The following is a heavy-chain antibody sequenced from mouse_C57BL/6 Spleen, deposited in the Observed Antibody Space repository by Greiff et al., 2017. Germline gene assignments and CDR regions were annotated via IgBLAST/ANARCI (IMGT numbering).Heavy chain of an antibody. Sequence: VQLQQSGAELVKPGASVKISCKASGYAFSSYWMNWVKQRPGKGLEWVGQIYPGDGATNYNGKFKGKATLTAAKSSSTAYMQLSSLTSEDSAVYFCARDGLLLYYFDYWGQGTTLTVSS. CDR1: GYAFSSYW. V-gene: IGHV1-80*01. J-gene: IGHJ2*01. CDR3: ARDGLLLYYFDY. CDR2: IYPGDGAT. D-gene: IGHD1-1*01.